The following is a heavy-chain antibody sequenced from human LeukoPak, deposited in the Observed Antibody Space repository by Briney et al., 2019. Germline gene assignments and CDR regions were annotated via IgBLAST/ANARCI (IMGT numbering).Heavy chain of an antibody. Sequence: PSETLSLTCAVSGGSISTNNWWSWVRQPPGKGLEWIGEIYHTGSTNYSPSLRSRVTMSIDKSNNQFSLNLNSVTAADTAVYYCARDMTTGPGAFDIWGQGTMVTVSS. CDR2: IYHTGST. J-gene: IGHJ3*02. V-gene: IGHV4-4*02. D-gene: IGHD4-17*01. CDR3: ARDMTTGPGAFDI. CDR1: GGSISTNNW.